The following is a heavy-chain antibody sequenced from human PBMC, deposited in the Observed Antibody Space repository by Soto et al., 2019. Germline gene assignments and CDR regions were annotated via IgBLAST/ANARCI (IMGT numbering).Heavy chain of an antibody. CDR3: GRGLDGRWLVIDS. D-gene: IGHD6-6*01. J-gene: IGHJ4*02. V-gene: IGHV4-39*01. Sequence: SDTLSLTCTVSGDPITCSSSNWGWIRQPPGKGLEWIGIIYYTGTTYYNPSLKSRVTITVDTSKKQFSLKLTSVTAADTAVYYCGRGLDGRWLVIDSWGQGTLVTVS. CDR1: GDPITCSSSN. CDR2: IYYTGTT.